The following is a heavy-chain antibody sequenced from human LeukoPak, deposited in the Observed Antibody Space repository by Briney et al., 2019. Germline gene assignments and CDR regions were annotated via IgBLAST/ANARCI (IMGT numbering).Heavy chain of an antibody. V-gene: IGHV5-51*01. CDR3: ARLDCSSTSCQCWFDP. CDR1: GYRFAGYL. J-gene: IGHJ5*02. D-gene: IGHD2-2*01. CDR2: ISPGDSDT. Sequence: GESLKISCKGSGYRFAGYLLGWVREMPGKGLEWVGIISPGDSDTRYSPSFQGQDTISDDKSNSTAYLQWGSVKASDTAMYYCARLDCSSTSCQCWFDPWGQGTLVTVSS.